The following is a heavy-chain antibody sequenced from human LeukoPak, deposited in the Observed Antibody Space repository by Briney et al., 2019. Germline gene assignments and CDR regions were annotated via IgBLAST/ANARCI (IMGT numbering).Heavy chain of an antibody. CDR3: AKDVLSGPYSSSAYYFDY. J-gene: IGHJ4*02. Sequence: GGSLRLSCAASGFTFSSYWMSWVRQAPGKGLEWVSAISGSGGSTYYADSVKGRFTISRDNSKNTLYLQMNSLRAEDTAVYYCAKDVLSGPYSSSAYYFDYWGQGTLVTVSS. CDR1: GFTFSSYW. CDR2: ISGSGGST. D-gene: IGHD6-6*01. V-gene: IGHV3-23*01.